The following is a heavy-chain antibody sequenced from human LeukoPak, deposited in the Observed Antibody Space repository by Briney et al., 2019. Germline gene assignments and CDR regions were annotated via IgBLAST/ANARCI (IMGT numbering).Heavy chain of an antibody. CDR2: ISGYNGNT. J-gene: IGHJ5*02. CDR3: ARAPLAAAGTVWFDP. V-gene: IGHV1-18*01. D-gene: IGHD6-13*01. CDR1: GYTFTSYG. Sequence: ASVKVSCKASGYTFTSYGISWVRQAPGQGLEWMGWISGYNGNTNYAQKLQGRVTMTTDTSTSTAYMELRSLRSDDTAVYYCARAPLAAAGTVWFDPWGQGTLVTVSS.